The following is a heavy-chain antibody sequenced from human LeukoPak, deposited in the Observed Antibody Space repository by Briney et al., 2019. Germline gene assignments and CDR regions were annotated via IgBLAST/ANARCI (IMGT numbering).Heavy chain of an antibody. V-gene: IGHV1-24*01. CDR2: FDPEDGET. CDR1: GYTLTELS. J-gene: IGHJ4*02. Sequence: GASVKVSCKVSGYTLTELSMHWVRQAPGKGLEWMGGFDPEDGETIYAQKFQGRVTMTEDTSTDTAYMELSSLRSEDTAVYYCARDIHLAAAGTYSFDYWGQGTLVTVSS. D-gene: IGHD6-13*01. CDR3: ARDIHLAAAGTYSFDY.